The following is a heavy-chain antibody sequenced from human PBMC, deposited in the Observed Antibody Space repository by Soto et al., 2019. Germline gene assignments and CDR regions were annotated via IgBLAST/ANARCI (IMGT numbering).Heavy chain of an antibody. CDR2: LYSGYST. J-gene: IGHJ6*02. V-gene: IGHV3-53*01. CDR3: VKDSDYYGMDV. CDR1: GFYLSSNY. Sequence: GGSLRLSCAASGFYLSSNYMSWVRQAPGKGLEWVSVLYSGYSTYYADSVKGRFTISRDNSKNTLYLQMNSLTAEDTAVYYCVKDSDYYGMDVWGQGTTVTVSS.